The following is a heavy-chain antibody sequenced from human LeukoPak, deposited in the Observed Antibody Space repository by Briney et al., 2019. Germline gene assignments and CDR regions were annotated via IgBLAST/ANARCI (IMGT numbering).Heavy chain of an antibody. CDR3: ARGGNLIVVVPAAIRNNKKPFDY. V-gene: IGHV4-34*01. D-gene: IGHD2-2*02. J-gene: IGHJ4*02. Sequence: PSETLSLTCAVYGGSFSGYYWSWIRQPPGKGLEWIGEINHSESTNYNPSLKSRVTISVDTSKNQFSLKLSSVTAADTAVYYCARGGNLIVVVPAAIRNNKKPFDYWGQGTLVTVSS. CDR2: INHSEST. CDR1: GGSFSGYY.